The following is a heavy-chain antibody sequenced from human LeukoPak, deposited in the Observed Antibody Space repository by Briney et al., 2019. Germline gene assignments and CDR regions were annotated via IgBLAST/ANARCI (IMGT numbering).Heavy chain of an antibody. CDR3: ARSGVVVDALERGVANWFDP. CDR2: ISSSSSYI. Sequence: GGSLRLSCAASTFIFTRYAMSWVRQAPGKGLEWVSSISSSSSYIYYADSVKGRFTISRDNAKNSLYLQMNSLRAEDTAVYYCARSGVVVDALERGVANWFDPWGQGTLVTVSS. J-gene: IGHJ5*02. CDR1: TFIFTRYA. D-gene: IGHD2-15*01. V-gene: IGHV3-21*01.